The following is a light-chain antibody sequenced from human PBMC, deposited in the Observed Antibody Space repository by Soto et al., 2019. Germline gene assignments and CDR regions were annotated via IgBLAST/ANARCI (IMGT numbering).Light chain of an antibody. J-gene: IGKJ1*01. CDR3: QQRSNWPPT. V-gene: IGKV3-11*01. CDR1: QSVSSN. CDR2: GAF. Sequence: EIVMTQSPVTLSVSPGERATLSCRASQSVSSNLAWYQQKPGQAPSLLIYGAFTRATGIPARFSGSGSGTDFTLTISSLEPEDFAVYYCQQRSNWPPTFGQGTKVDIK.